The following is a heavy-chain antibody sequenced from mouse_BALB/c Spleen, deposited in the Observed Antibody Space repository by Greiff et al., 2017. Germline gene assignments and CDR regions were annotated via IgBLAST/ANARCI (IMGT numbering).Heavy chain of an antibody. J-gene: IGHJ2*01. D-gene: IGHD2-14*01. V-gene: IGHV1S56*01. Sequence: VKLQESGPELVKPGASVRISCKASGYTFTSYYIHWVKQRPGQGLEWIGWIYPGNVNTKYNEKFKGKATLTADKSSSTAYMQLSSLTSEDSAVYFCARGYDGDYWGQGTTLTVSS. CDR3: ARGYDGDY. CDR1: GYTFTSYY. CDR2: IYPGNVNT.